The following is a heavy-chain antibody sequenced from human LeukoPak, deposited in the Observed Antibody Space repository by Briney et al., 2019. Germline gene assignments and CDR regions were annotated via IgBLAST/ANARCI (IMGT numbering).Heavy chain of an antibody. CDR3: ARDHLETLGFDY. J-gene: IGHJ4*02. CDR1: GYTFTSYA. Sequence: GASVKVSCKASGYTFTSYAMHWVRQAPGQRLEWMGWINAGNGNTKYSQEFQGRVTITRNTSAGTAYMELSSLRSEDMAVYYCARDHLETLGFDYWGQGTLVTVSS. D-gene: IGHD3-3*01. V-gene: IGHV1-3*03. CDR2: INAGNGNT.